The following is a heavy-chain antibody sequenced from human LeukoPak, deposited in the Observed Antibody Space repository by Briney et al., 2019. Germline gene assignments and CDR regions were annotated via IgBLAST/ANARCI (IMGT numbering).Heavy chain of an antibody. V-gene: IGHV3-21*01. CDR3: ARDRSRGYSGYDPTVFDY. J-gene: IGHJ4*02. Sequence: GGSLRLSCAASGFTFSSYSMNWVRQAPGKGLEWVSSISSSSSYIYYADSVKGRFTISRDNAKNSLYLQMNSLRAENTAVYYCARDRSRGYSGYDPTVFDYWGQGTLVTVSS. D-gene: IGHD5-12*01. CDR2: ISSSSSYI. CDR1: GFTFSSYS.